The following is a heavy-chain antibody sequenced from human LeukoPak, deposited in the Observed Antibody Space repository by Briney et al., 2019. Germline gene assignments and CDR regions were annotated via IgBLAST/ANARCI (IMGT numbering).Heavy chain of an antibody. CDR2: IYHSGST. V-gene: IGHV4-39*07. Sequence: ETLSLTCTVSGGSISSSSYYWGWIRQPPGKGLEWIGSIYHSGSTYYNPSLKSRVTISVDTSKNQFSLKLSSVTAADTAVYYCARAIRGYSYGSFDYWGQGTLVTVSS. D-gene: IGHD5-18*01. CDR1: GGSISSSSYY. CDR3: ARAIRGYSYGSFDY. J-gene: IGHJ4*02.